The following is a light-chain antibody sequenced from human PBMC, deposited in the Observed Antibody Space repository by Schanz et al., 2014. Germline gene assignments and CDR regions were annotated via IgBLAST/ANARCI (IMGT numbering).Light chain of an antibody. CDR2: AGS. CDR1: QSVSSN. CDR3: QQYGSSPVT. J-gene: IGKJ4*01. V-gene: IGKV3-20*01. Sequence: EIVMTQSPATLSVSPGERATLSCRASQSVSSNLAWYQQKPGQAPRLLIYAGSKRATGIPDRFSGSGSGTDFTLTISRLEPEDFAVYYCQQYGSSPVTFGGGTKV.